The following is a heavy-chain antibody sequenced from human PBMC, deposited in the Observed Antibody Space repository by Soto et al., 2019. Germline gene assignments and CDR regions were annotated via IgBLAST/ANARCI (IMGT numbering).Heavy chain of an antibody. D-gene: IGHD6-19*01. J-gene: IGHJ6*02. Sequence: HPGGSLRLSCAASGLTVSSNYMTLVRQAPGKGLECVSVINTAGTTYYADSVEGRFTISRDNSKITLYLQMSSLRVEDTAVYYCAREIAVADPSGFYSYGMDVWGQGTTVTVSS. CDR2: INTAGTT. V-gene: IGHV3-53*01. CDR3: AREIAVADPSGFYSYGMDV. CDR1: GLTVSSNY.